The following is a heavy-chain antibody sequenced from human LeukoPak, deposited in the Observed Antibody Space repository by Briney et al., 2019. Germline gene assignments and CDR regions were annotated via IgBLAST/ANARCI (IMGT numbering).Heavy chain of an antibody. Sequence: SETLSLTCAVYGGSFSGYYWSWIRQPPGKGLEWIGEINHTGSTNYNPSLKSRVTISVDTSKNQFSLRLSSVTAADTAVYYCARITIFPPVYYYYGMDVWGQGTTVTVSS. CDR3: ARITIFPPVYYYYGMDV. CDR1: GGSFSGYY. J-gene: IGHJ6*02. CDR2: INHTGST. V-gene: IGHV4-34*01. D-gene: IGHD3-9*01.